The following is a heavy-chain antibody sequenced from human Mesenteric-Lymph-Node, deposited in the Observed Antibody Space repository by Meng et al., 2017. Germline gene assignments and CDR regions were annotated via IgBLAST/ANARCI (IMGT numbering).Heavy chain of an antibody. D-gene: IGHD4-23*01. J-gene: IGHJ3*02. V-gene: IGHV1-24*01. CDR3: ASVWTVVTPHDAFDI. CDR1: GYTLTELS. Sequence: ASVKVSCKVSGYTLTELSMHWVRQAPGKGLEWMGGFDPEDGETIYAQKFQGRVTMTEDTSTDTAYMELSSLRSEDTAVYYCASVWTVVTPHDAFDIWGQGTMVTISS. CDR2: FDPEDGET.